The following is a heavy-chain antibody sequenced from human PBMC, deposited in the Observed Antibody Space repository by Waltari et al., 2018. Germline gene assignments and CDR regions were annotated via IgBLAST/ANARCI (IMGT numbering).Heavy chain of an antibody. CDR3: ARISGLDFATPI. J-gene: IGHJ3*02. D-gene: IGHD5-12*01. CDR1: GGSSSVYY. Sequence: VQLHQWGAGLLQPSETLSLTCGLQGGSSSVYYWSWVRQSPGKGLEGIGEINHAGNINYNPSLKSRVTISIDPSKNQFSLKVKSVIAADTAVYYCARISGLDFATPIWAQGTVVTVSS. CDR2: INHAGNI. V-gene: IGHV4-34*01.